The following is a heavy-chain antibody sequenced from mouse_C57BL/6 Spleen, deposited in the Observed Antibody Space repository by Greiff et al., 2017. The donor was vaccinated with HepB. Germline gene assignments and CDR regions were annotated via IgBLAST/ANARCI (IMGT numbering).Heavy chain of an antibody. V-gene: IGHV1-61*01. J-gene: IGHJ4*01. D-gene: IGHD1-1*01. CDR2: IYPSDSET. CDR3: ASRTTVVARYAMDY. Sequence: QVQLQQPGAELVRPGSSVKLSCKASGYTFTSYWMDWVKQRPGQGLEWIGNIYPSDSETHYNQKFKDKATLTVDKSSSTAYMQLSSLTSEDSAVYYCASRTTVVARYAMDYWGQGTSVTVSS. CDR1: GYTFTSYW.